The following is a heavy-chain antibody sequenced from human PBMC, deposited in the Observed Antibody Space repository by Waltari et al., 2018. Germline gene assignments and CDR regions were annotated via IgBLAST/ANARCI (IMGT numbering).Heavy chain of an antibody. CDR1: GDSINSGSYF. V-gene: IGHV4-61*02. J-gene: IGHJ4*02. D-gene: IGHD3-16*01. CDR3: TGDPAGGIDV. CDR2: IYKYGNP. Sequence: QVQLQESGPGLVKPSETLSLTCNVSGDSINSGSYFWSWIRQPAGEGLEFIGRIYKYGNPISHPSLTGRVTKTMDMSRNQFSLLLKSVTAADTAVYYCTGDPAGGIDVWGQGTLVTVSS.